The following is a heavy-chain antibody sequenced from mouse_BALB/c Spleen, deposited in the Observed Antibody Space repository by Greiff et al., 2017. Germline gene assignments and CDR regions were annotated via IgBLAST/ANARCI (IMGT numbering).Heavy chain of an antibody. CDR2: ISSGGST. D-gene: IGHD2-1*01. Sequence: EVQLVESGGGLVKPGGSLKLSCAASGFTFSSYAMSWVRQTPEKRLEWVASISSGGSTYYPDSVKGRFTLSRDNARNILYLQMSSLRSEDTAMYYCARPGNHVAWFAYWGQGTLVTVSA. J-gene: IGHJ3*01. V-gene: IGHV5-6-5*01. CDR1: GFTFSSYA. CDR3: ARPGNHVAWFAY.